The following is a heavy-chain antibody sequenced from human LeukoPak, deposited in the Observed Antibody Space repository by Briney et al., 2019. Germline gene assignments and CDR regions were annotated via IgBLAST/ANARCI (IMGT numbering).Heavy chain of an antibody. CDR1: GFIVSNHW. CDR2: IDHDAIVR. CDR3: AREASGYDY. D-gene: IGHD2-15*01. J-gene: IGHJ4*02. V-gene: IGHV3-7*01. Sequence: PGGSLRLSCAASGFIVSNHWMAWVRQAPGKGLEWVANIDHDAIVRNYVDSVEGRFTISRDDAKNSLYLQMDSLRVEDSAVYYCAREASGYDYWGRGTLVTVSS.